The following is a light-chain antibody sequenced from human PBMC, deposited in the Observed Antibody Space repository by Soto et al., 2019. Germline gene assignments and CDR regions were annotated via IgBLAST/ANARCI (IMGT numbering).Light chain of an antibody. CDR3: QQYNSYMLT. V-gene: IGKV1-5*01. J-gene: IGKJ4*01. CDR2: DAS. CDR1: QSISSW. Sequence: DIQMTQSPSTLSASVGDRVTITCRASQSISSWLAWYQQKPGKAPKLLIYDASSLESGVPSRFSGSGSGTEFTLTISSLQPDDFASYYCQQYNSYMLTFGGGTKVEIK.